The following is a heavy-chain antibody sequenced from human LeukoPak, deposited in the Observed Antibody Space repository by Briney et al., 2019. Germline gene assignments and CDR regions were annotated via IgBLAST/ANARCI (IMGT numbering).Heavy chain of an antibody. Sequence: SETLSLTCAVYGGSFSGYYWSWIRQPPREGQDWIGGINHTGSTNYNPYPKSRVTISVAPYRNPFSLKLSSVTAADTAVYYCARGWELAAFDYWGKGTLVTVSS. V-gene: IGHV4-34*01. CDR3: ARGWELAAFDY. CDR1: GGSFSGYY. J-gene: IGHJ4*02. CDR2: INHTGST. D-gene: IGHD1-26*01.